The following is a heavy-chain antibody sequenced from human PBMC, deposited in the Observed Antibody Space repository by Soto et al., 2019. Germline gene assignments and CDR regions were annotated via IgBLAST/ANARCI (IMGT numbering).Heavy chain of an antibody. CDR3: ARGRSDRPQYFDP. CDR2: ISSSSSTI. V-gene: IGHV3-48*02. D-gene: IGHD3-16*01. CDR1: GFTFSSYS. Sequence: EVQLVESGGGLVQPGGSLRLSCAASGFTFSSYSMNWVRQAPGKGLEWVSYISSSSSTIYYADSVKGRFTISRDNAKNSLYLQMNSLSDEDTAVYYCARGRSDRPQYFDPWGQGTLVTVSS. J-gene: IGHJ5*02.